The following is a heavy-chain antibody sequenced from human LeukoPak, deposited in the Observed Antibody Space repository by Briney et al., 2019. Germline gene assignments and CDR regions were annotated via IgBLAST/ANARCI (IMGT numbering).Heavy chain of an antibody. J-gene: IGHJ4*02. CDR2: ISYDGSNK. V-gene: IGHV3-30*03. Sequence: GGSLRLSCAASGFTFSSYAMHWVRQAPGKGLEWVAVISYDGSNKYYADSVKGRFTISRDNSKNTLYLQMNSLRAEDTAVYYCARDVSSSGWSNWGQGSLVTVSS. D-gene: IGHD6-19*01. CDR3: ARDVSSSGWSN. CDR1: GFTFSSYA.